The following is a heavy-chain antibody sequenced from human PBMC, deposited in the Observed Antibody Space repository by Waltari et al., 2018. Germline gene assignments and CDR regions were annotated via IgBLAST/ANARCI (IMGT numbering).Heavy chain of an antibody. CDR1: GFIFCNYE. CDR3: ARAYSGSYYRYFEY. D-gene: IGHD1-26*01. CDR2: VSVSGKTM. J-gene: IGHJ1*01. Sequence: EVQLVESGGGLVQPGGSLRLSCAASGFIFCNYEMNWVRQTPGKGLEWVSYVSVSGKTMYNVDSVKGRFTISRDNAKNSLHLQMNSLRAEDTAVYYCARAYSGSYYRYFEYWGQGALVTVSS. V-gene: IGHV3-48*03.